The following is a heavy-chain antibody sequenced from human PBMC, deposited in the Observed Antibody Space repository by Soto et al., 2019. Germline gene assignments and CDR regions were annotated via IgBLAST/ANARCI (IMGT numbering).Heavy chain of an antibody. CDR2: ISANNGKT. CDR1: GYTFTGYG. D-gene: IGHD3-22*01. CDR3: ARKIMPYYYAGSGHGGFDP. V-gene: IGHV1-18*04. Sequence: QAQLVQSGAEVKRPGASVKVSCTASGYTFTGYGIAWVRQAPGQGLEWMGWISANNGKTDYAQTLQGRVTMTTATSTTIAYMELRGLRSDDTAIYYCARKIMPYYYAGSGHGGFDPWGQGTLVTVSS. J-gene: IGHJ5*02.